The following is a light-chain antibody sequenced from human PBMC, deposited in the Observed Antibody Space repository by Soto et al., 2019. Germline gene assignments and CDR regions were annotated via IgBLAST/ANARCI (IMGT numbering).Light chain of an antibody. CDR2: DVS. V-gene: IGLV2-14*03. CDR1: SSDVGGYNY. CDR3: SSYTTSNTRQIV. Sequence: SAPCWVSVSIGEVITFSCTGNSSDVGGYNYVSWYQHHPGKAPKLMIYDVSNRPSGVSNRFSGSKSGNTASLTISGLQPEDEADYYCSSYTTSNTRQIVFGTGTKVTV. J-gene: IGLJ1*01.